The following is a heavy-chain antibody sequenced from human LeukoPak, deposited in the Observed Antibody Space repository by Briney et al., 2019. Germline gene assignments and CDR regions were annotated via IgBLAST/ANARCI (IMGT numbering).Heavy chain of an antibody. D-gene: IGHD3-10*01. Sequence: GGSLRLSCAASGFTFSTYAMHWVRQAPGKGLEWVAVISYDGGNKYYADSVKGRFTISRDNSKNTLYLQMNNLRDEDTAVYYCATTYYYGSGTYSLVYWGQGTLVTVSS. V-gene: IGHV3-30-3*01. CDR2: ISYDGGNK. J-gene: IGHJ4*02. CDR3: ATTYYYGSGTYSLVY. CDR1: GFTFSTYA.